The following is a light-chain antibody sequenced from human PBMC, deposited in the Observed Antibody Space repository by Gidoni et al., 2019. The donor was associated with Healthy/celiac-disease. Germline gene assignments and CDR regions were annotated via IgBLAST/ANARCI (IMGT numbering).Light chain of an antibody. Sequence: EIVLTQSPGTLSLSPGERATLSCRASQSVSSSYLAWYQQKPGQAPRLLIYGASSRATGIPDRFSGSGSETDFTLTISRLEPEDFAVYYCQQYGSSPTFGRGTKVEIK. J-gene: IGKJ1*01. CDR1: QSVSSSY. V-gene: IGKV3-20*01. CDR2: GAS. CDR3: QQYGSSPT.